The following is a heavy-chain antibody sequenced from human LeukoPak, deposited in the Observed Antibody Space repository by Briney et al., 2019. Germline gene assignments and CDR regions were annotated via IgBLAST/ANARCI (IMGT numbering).Heavy chain of an antibody. Sequence: PGGSLRLSCAASGFTFSSYGMHWVRQAPGKGLKWVAFIRYDGSNKYYADSVKGRFTISRDNSKNTLYLQMNSLRPEDTAVYYCAKVRVGTAHFDYWGQGTLVTVSS. D-gene: IGHD2-15*01. J-gene: IGHJ4*02. V-gene: IGHV3-30*02. CDR1: GFTFSSYG. CDR2: IRYDGSNK. CDR3: AKVRVGTAHFDY.